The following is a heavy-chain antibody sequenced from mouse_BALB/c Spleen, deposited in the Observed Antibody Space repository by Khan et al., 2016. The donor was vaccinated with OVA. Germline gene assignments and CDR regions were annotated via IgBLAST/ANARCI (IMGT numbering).Heavy chain of an antibody. Sequence: VQLQQPGPDLVKPGASVKMSCKVSGYTFTNYVMHWVKQKLGQGLEWIGYINPDNDGHRYNEKFKDMAKLTSDKSSSTAYLELSSLTSEDSAVYYRAREASVRNFCFAYWGQGTLVTVSA. CDR1: GYTFTNYV. CDR3: AREASVRNFCFAY. V-gene: IGHV1S136*01. CDR2: INPDNDGH. J-gene: IGHJ3*01.